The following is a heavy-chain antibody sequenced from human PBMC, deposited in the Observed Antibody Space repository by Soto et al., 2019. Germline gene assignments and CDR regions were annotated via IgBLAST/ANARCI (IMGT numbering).Heavy chain of an antibody. V-gene: IGHV4-34*01. CDR1: GGSLSGYY. Sequence: QVQLQQWGAGLLKPSETLSLTCAVSGGSLSGYYWSWIRQAPGKGLEWIGEINPTGSTNYNPSLKSRVTMSVDTSKIQFSLKLSSVTAADTAVYYCARGPRRRRGPGATRGYYGMDVWGQGTPVTVSS. CDR2: INPTGST. J-gene: IGHJ6*02. CDR3: ARGPRRRRGPGATRGYYGMDV.